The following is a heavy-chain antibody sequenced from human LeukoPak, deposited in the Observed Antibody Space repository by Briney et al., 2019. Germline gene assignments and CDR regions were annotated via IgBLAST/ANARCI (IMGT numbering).Heavy chain of an antibody. J-gene: IGHJ4*02. CDR3: AKVRSVFGANCFDY. CDR2: VSYDGTIK. D-gene: IGHD3-3*01. Sequence: PGRSLRLSCAAARFTFSNFAMHWVRQAPGKGLEWVAVVSYDGTIKYYADSVKGRFTISRDNSANTLYLELDSLTVEDTAVYYCAKVRSVFGANCFDYWGQGTLVIVSS. CDR1: RFTFSNFA. V-gene: IGHV3-30*04.